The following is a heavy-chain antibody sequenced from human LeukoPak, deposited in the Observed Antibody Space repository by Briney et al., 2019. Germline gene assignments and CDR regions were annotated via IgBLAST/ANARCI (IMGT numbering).Heavy chain of an antibody. D-gene: IGHD6-13*01. CDR1: GGSVSSSNHH. Sequence: SETLSLTCNVSGGSVSSSNHHWAWIRQSPGMGLEWVGTFFSTGRTSQNPDPSLKGRVTLSVDTSRNQFSLQLRSLTAADTAIFYCASTPGSSTSWYHFDNWGQGTLVTVSS. CDR2: FFSTGRT. CDR3: ASTPGSSTSWYHFDN. V-gene: IGHV4-39*01. J-gene: IGHJ4*02.